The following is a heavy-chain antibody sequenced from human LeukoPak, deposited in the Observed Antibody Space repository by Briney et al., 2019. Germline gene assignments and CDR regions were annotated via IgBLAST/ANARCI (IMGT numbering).Heavy chain of an antibody. CDR1: GFTFSSYG. CDR2: IWYDGSNK. CDR3: ASQAAGSGSYYYHFDY. J-gene: IGHJ4*02. D-gene: IGHD1-26*01. Sequence: PGGFLRPSCAASGFTFSSYGMHWVRQAPGKGLEWVAVIWYDGSNKYYADSVKGRFTISRDNSKNTLYLQMNSLRAEDTAVYYCASQAAGSGSYYYHFDYWGQGTLVTVSS. V-gene: IGHV3-33*01.